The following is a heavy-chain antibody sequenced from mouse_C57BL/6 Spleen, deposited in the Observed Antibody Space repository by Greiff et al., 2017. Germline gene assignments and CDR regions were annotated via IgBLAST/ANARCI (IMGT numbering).Heavy chain of an antibody. J-gene: IGHJ1*03. CDR1: GYTFTSYW. CDR3: ARDHTVVDYWYLDV. V-gene: IGHV1-64*01. Sequence: VQLQQPGAELVKPGASVKLSCKASGYTFTSYWMHWVKQRPGQGLEWIGMIHPNSGSTNYNEKFKSKATLTVDKSSSTAYMQLSSLTSEDSAVYYCARDHTVVDYWYLDVWGTGTTVTVSA. CDR2: IHPNSGST. D-gene: IGHD1-1*01.